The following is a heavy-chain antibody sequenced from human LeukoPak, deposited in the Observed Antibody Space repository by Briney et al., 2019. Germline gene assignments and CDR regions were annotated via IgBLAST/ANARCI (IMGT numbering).Heavy chain of an antibody. CDR3: ARLVRYYGSGSYSMYNWFDP. CDR2: IYYSGST. Sequence: PSETLSLTCTVSGGSINSYYWSWIRQPPGKGLEWIGYIYYSGSTNYNPSLKSRVTISVDTSKNQFSLKLSSVTAADTAVYYCARLVRYYGSGSYSMYNWFDPWGQGTLVTVSS. CDR1: GGSINSYY. V-gene: IGHV4-59*08. D-gene: IGHD3-10*01. J-gene: IGHJ5*02.